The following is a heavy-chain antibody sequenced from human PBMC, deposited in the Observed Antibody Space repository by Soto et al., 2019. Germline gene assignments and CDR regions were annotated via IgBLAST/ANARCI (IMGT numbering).Heavy chain of an antibody. CDR3: ARALLGFSYGYGGYFDP. J-gene: IGHJ4*02. V-gene: IGHV4-34*01. D-gene: IGHD5-18*01. CDR1: GVSFHGYS. CDR2: ISYRGST. Sequence: ETLSLTGTVSGVSFHGYSWSWFRQPPGKGLEWIGDISYRGSTSYSPSLKSRLMISLDTSNNQFSLRLASVTAADTAFYYCARALLGFSYGYGGYFDPWGPGTLVTGSS.